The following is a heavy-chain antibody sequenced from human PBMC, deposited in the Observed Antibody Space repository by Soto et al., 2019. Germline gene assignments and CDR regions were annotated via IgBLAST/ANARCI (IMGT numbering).Heavy chain of an antibody. Sequence: QVQLQESGPGLVKPSETLSLTCTVSGGSISSYYWSWIRQPPGKGLEWIGYIYYSGSTNYNPSLRRRLPISIDTSHNQFSLKLSSVTAADTAVYYCARRYGGNFDYWGQGTLVTVSS. CDR1: GGSISSYY. J-gene: IGHJ4*02. V-gene: IGHV4-59*01. CDR3: ARRYGGNFDY. D-gene: IGHD3-16*01. CDR2: IYYSGST.